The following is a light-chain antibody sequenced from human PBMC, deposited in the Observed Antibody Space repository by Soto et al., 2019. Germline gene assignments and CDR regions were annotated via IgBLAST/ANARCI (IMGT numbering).Light chain of an antibody. Sequence: QSVLTQPPSVSGAPGQRVTISCTGSSSNIGAGYDVHWYQQLPGTAPKLLIYGNSNRPSGVPDRFSGSKSGTSASLAITGLQAEDEADYYCQSYDSSHEVFGGGTKLTVL. J-gene: IGLJ2*01. CDR2: GNS. CDR3: QSYDSSHEV. CDR1: SSNIGAGYD. V-gene: IGLV1-40*01.